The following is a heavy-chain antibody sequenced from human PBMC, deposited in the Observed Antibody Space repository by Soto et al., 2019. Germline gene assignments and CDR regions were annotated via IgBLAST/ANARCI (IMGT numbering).Heavy chain of an antibody. CDR2: FNPILSFS. V-gene: IGHV1-69*02. CDR1: GDTFNFYT. CDR3: ATSFGSGSRAFDY. Sequence: QVQLVQSGAEVKKPGSSVKVSCKASGDTFNFYTINWVRQAPGLWLEWMGRFNPILSFSNSALKFQGRVTLTADKSTRTAYMVLSSLRSEDTAIYYCATSFGSGSRAFDYWGQGALVTVSS. J-gene: IGHJ4*02. D-gene: IGHD3-10*01.